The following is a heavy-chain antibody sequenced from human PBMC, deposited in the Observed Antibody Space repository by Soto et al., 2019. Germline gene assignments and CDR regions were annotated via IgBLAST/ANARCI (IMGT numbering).Heavy chain of an antibody. Sequence: PSETLSLTCTVSGGSISSSSYYWGWIRQPPGKGLYFIGSIYYIGSTYYNPSLKSRVTISVDTSKNHFSLKLSSVTAADTALYYCASLIVVPAAMGGYYGMDVWGQGTTVTVSS. CDR3: ASLIVVPAAMGGYYGMDV. CDR1: GGSISSSSYY. J-gene: IGHJ6*02. V-gene: IGHV4-39*01. CDR2: IYYIGST. D-gene: IGHD2-2*01.